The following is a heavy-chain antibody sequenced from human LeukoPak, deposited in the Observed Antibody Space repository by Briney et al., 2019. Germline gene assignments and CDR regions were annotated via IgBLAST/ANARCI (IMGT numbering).Heavy chain of an antibody. CDR1: GFTFSSYA. Sequence: PGGSLRLSCAASGFTFSSYAMSWVREAPGKGLEWVSAISGSGGSTYYADPVKGRFTISRDNSKNTLYLQMNSLRAEDTAVYYCAGMVRGVIRMEVWGQGTTVTVSS. V-gene: IGHV3-23*01. J-gene: IGHJ6*02. CDR3: AGMVRGVIRMEV. D-gene: IGHD3-10*01. CDR2: ISGSGGST.